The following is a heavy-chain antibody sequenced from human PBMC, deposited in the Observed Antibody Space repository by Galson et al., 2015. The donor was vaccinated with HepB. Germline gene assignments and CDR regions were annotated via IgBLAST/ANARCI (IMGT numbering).Heavy chain of an antibody. V-gene: IGHV3-23*01. CDR1: GFTFSSYA. J-gene: IGHJ4*02. D-gene: IGHD3-10*01. Sequence: SLRLSCAASGFTFSSYAMSWVRQAPGKGLEWVSAVSGSGGSTYYADSVKGRFTISRVNSKNTLYLQMNSLRAEDTAVYYCAKGGLWSHGRDYWGQGTLVTVSS. CDR3: AKGGLWSHGRDY. CDR2: VSGSGGST.